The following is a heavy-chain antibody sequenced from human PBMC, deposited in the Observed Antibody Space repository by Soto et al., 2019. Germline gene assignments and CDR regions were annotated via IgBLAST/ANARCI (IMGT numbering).Heavy chain of an antibody. V-gene: IGHV2-5*01. Sequence: SGPTLVNPTQTLTLTCTFSGFSLTTAGVAVGWIRQPPGGALEWLALIYWNDDKRYSPSLKTRLTITGDASKNQVALSLTNVDPGDTATYFCAHSDGGYEIIYFDFWGQGAPVTVSS. CDR3: AHSDGGYEIIYFDF. D-gene: IGHD5-12*01. CDR1: GFSLTTAGVA. CDR2: IYWNDDK. J-gene: IGHJ4*02.